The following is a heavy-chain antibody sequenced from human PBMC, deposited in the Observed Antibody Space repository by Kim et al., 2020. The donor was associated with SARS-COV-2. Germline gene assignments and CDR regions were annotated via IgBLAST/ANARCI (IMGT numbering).Heavy chain of an antibody. J-gene: IGHJ5*02. Sequence: SETLSLTCTVSGGSISSSSYYWGWIRQPPGKGLEWIGSIYYSGSTYYNPSLKSRVTISVDTSKNQFSLKLSSVTAADTAVYYCARRIGSGNGQNWFDPWGQGTLVTVSS. CDR3: ARRIGSGNGQNWFDP. V-gene: IGHV4-39*01. CDR1: GGSISSSSYY. CDR2: IYYSGST. D-gene: IGHD3-10*01.